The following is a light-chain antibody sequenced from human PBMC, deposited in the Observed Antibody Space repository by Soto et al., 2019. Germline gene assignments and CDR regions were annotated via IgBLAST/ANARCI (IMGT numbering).Light chain of an antibody. CDR3: QQRNNWPLT. CDR2: DAS. Sequence: EIVLTQSPGTLSLSPGERATLSCRASQSVSSSYLAWYQQKPGQAPRLLIYDASNRATGFPARFSGSGSGTDFTLTISSLEPEDFAVYYCQQRNNWPLTFGQGTRLEI. J-gene: IGKJ5*01. V-gene: IGKV3D-20*02. CDR1: QSVSSSY.